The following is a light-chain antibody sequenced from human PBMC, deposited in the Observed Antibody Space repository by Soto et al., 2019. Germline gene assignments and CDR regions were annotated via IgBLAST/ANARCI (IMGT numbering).Light chain of an antibody. CDR2: DAS. CDR1: QSISSW. V-gene: IGKV1-5*01. J-gene: IGKJ1*01. CDR3: QQYNSYPGT. Sequence: VQMTQSPSTLSASEGDRVTITCRASQSISSWLAWYQQKPGKAPKLLIYDASSLESGVPSRFSGSGSGTEFTLTISSLQPDDFATYYCQQYNSYPGTFGQRTKV.